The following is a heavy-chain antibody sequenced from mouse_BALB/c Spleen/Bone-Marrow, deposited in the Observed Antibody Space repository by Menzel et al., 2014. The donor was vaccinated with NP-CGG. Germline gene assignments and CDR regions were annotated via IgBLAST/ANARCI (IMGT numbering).Heavy chain of an antibody. CDR1: GFTFSSYA. V-gene: IGHV5-9-4*01. Sequence: VKPGGSLKLSCAASGFTFSSYAMSWVRQSPEKRLEWVAEISSGGSYTYYPDTVTGRFTISRDNAKNTLYLEMSSLRSEDTAMYYCARDSSGYFDYWGQGTTLTVSS. D-gene: IGHD3-1*01. CDR3: ARDSSGYFDY. J-gene: IGHJ2*01. CDR2: ISSGGSYT.